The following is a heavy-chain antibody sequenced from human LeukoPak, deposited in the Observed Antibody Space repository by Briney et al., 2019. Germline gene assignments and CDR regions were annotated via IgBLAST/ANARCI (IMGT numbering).Heavy chain of an antibody. J-gene: IGHJ4*02. CDR3: ARSQQPDSTIDY. CDR2: ISAYNGNT. Sequence: VASVKVSCKASGYTFTSYGISWVRQAPGQGLEWMGWISAYNGNTNYAQKLQGRVTMTTDTSTSTAYKELRSLRSDDTAVYYCARSQQPDSTIDYWGQGTLVTVSS. CDR1: GYTFTSYG. V-gene: IGHV1-18*01. D-gene: IGHD6-13*01.